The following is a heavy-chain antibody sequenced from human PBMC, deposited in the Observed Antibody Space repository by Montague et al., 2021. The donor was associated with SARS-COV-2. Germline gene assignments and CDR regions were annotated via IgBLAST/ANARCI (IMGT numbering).Heavy chain of an antibody. Sequence: SLRRSCSASGFAFSSSWMSWVRQSPGKGLEWVAIMKYDGSEKYYXDSVKGRFTISRDNARRSVFLQMNSLRAEDTAVYFCARDPNSSGGNMGSFWGRGTLVSVSS. CDR1: GFAFSSSW. CDR2: MKYDGSEK. J-gene: IGHJ4*01. V-gene: IGHV3-7*01. CDR3: ARDPNSSGGNMGSF. D-gene: IGHD6-19*01.